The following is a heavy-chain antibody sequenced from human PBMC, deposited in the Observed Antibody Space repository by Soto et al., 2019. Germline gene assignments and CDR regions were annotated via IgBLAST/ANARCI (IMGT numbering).Heavy chain of an antibody. CDR1: GYTFTSYG. D-gene: IGHD6-19*01. J-gene: IGHJ4*02. CDR3: ARDLAVALIDY. Sequence: QVQLVQSGAEVKKPGASVKVSCKASGYTFTSYGISWVRQATGQGLEWMGWISAYNGNTKYAQKLQGRVTMTTDTSTSAAYMELRSLRSEDTAEYYRARDLAVALIDYWGQGTLVTVSS. V-gene: IGHV1-18*01. CDR2: ISAYNGNT.